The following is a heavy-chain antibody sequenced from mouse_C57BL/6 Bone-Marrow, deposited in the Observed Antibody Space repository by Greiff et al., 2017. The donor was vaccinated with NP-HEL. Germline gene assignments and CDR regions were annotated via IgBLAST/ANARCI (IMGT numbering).Heavy chain of an antibody. D-gene: IGHD1-3*01. CDR1: GYTFTSYG. V-gene: IGHV1-81*01. Sequence: QVQLKESGAELARPGASVKLSCKASGYTFTSYGISWVKQRTGQGLEWIGEIYPRSGNTYYNEKFKGKATLTADKSSSTAYMELRSLTSEDSAVYFCANNYRFAYWGQGTLVTVSA. CDR2: IYPRSGNT. CDR3: ANNYRFAY. J-gene: IGHJ3*01.